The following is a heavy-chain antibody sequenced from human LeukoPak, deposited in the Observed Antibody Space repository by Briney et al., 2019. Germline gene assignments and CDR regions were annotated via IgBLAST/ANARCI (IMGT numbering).Heavy chain of an antibody. CDR3: ARGRVGAGDAFDI. CDR1: GGSIDTSSYY. CDR2: GYYSGTS. V-gene: IGHV4-39*01. D-gene: IGHD1-26*01. J-gene: IGHJ3*02. Sequence: SETLSLTCTVSGGSIDTSSYYWGWIRQPPGKGLEWIGSGYYSGTSYYKPSLKSRVTISVDTSKKQFSLKLSSVTAADTAVYYCARGRVGAGDAFDIWGQGTMVTVSS.